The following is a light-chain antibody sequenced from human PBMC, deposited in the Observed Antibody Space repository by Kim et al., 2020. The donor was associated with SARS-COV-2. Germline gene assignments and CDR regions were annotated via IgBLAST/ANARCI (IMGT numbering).Light chain of an antibody. V-gene: IGKV3-15*01. CDR2: GAS. Sequence: EILMTQSPATLPVSPGESVTLSCRASQSISTNLVWYQQKPGRAPRLLIYGASTRATGIPARFSGSGSGTEFSLTISSLQSEDFAVYYCQQYNKWPPYTFGQGTKLEI. J-gene: IGKJ2*01. CDR1: QSISTN. CDR3: QQYNKWPPYT.